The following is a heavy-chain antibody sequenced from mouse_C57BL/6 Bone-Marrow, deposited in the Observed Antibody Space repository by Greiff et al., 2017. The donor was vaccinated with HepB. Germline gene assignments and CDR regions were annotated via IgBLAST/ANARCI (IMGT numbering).Heavy chain of an antibody. D-gene: IGHD4-1*01. CDR3: ALTGTYLAY. CDR1: GYSITSGYY. V-gene: IGHV3-6*01. Sequence: EVQLQESGPGLVKPSQSLSLPCSVTGYSITSGYYWNWIRQFPGNKLEWMGYISYDGSNNYNPSLKNRISITRDTSKNQFFLKLNSVTTEDTATYYCALTGTYLAYWGQGTLVTVSA. CDR2: ISYDGSN. J-gene: IGHJ3*01.